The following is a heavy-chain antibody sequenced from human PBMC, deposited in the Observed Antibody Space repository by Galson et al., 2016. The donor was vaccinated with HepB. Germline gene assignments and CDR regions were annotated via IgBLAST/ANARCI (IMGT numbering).Heavy chain of an antibody. CDR1: GYIFTTYA. D-gene: IGHD1-1*01. V-gene: IGHV1-3*04. Sequence: SVKVSCKASGYIFTTYAVHWLRQAPGQRLEWMGWINTGNGNTQYSQRFQDRVSITRDTSARTVYMELSRLRSEDTALYYCARDLMWGQTTTRFSRDHYFDPWGRGTLVTGSS. CDR2: INTGNGNT. CDR3: ARDLMWGQTTTRFSRDHYFDP. J-gene: IGHJ4*02.